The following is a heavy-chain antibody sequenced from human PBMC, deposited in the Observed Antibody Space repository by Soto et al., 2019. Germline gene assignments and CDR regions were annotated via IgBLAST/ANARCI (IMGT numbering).Heavy chain of an antibody. V-gene: IGHV3-33*03. Sequence: QVHLAESGGGVVQPGRSLRLSCAASGFTFYNFGMHWVRQAPGKGLEWLAVIWFDGSTTYYADSVKGRCTISRDNSKNTLYLEINSLRADDTAVYYCAKNHNYYDRSGHYYGDGGFDYWGQGTRVTVSS. CDR2: IWFDGSTT. CDR1: GFTFYNFG. D-gene: IGHD3-22*01. CDR3: AKNHNYYDRSGHYYGDGGFDY. J-gene: IGHJ4*02.